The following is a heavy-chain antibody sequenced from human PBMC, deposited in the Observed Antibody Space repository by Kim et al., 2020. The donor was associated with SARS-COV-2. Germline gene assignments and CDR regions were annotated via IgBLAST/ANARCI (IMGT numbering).Heavy chain of an antibody. D-gene: IGHD3-3*01. CDR2: INPNSGGT. CDR3: ASSGVGTLFYYGMDV. CDR1: GYTFTDYY. V-gene: IGHV1-2*06. Sequence: ASVKVSCKASGYTFTDYYIHWVRQAPGQGLEWMGRINPNSGGTHYAQTFRGRVTMARDTSISTAYMELSRLRSDDTAVYYCASSGVGTLFYYGMDVWGQGTTVTVSS. J-gene: IGHJ6*02.